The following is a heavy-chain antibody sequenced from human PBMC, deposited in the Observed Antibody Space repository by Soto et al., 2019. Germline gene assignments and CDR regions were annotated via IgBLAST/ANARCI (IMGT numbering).Heavy chain of an antibody. CDR1: GYTFTNYG. CDR2: ISAYNGNT. V-gene: IGHV1-18*01. J-gene: IGHJ3*01. D-gene: IGHD3-16*01. CDR3: SRDAKRGRVPVFEF. Sequence: ASVKVSCKASGYTFTNYGISWVRQAPGQGLEWMGWISAYNGNTKYAQKFQGRVTMTTDTSTSTVYMELRSLRSDDTAVYYCSRDAKRGRVPVFEFGGKGKMVPVSS.